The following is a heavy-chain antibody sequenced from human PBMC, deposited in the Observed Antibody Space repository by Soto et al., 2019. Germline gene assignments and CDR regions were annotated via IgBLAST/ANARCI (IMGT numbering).Heavy chain of an antibody. CDR3: AKGAVYCSGGSCYSTLDV. J-gene: IGHJ6*02. CDR2: TSVSGGST. Sequence: PGGSLRLSCAASGFTFSTYAMSWVRQAPGKGLEWVSATSVSGGSTFYADSVKGRFTISRDNSKNTLYLQMNSLRAEDTAIYYCAKGAVYCSGGSCYSTLDVWGQGTTVTVSS. CDR1: GFTFSTYA. D-gene: IGHD2-15*01. V-gene: IGHV3-23*01.